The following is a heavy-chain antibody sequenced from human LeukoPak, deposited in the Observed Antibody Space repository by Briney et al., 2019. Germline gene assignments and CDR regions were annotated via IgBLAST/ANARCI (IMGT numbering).Heavy chain of an antibody. Sequence: SETLSLTCTVSGGSISSSSYYWGWIRQPPGKGLEWIGSIYYSGSTYYNPSLKSLVTISVDTSKNQFSLKLSSVTAADTAVYYCARDAWFYSSGWYYFDYWGQGTLVTVSS. D-gene: IGHD6-19*01. CDR3: ARDAWFYSSGWYYFDY. V-gene: IGHV4-39*07. J-gene: IGHJ4*02. CDR2: IYYSGST. CDR1: GGSISSSSYY.